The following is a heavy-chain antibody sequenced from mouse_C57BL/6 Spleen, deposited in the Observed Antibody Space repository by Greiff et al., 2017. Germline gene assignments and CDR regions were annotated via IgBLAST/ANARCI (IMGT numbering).Heavy chain of an antibody. CDR1: GYTFTSYW. Sequence: EVQRVESGTVLARPGASVKMSCKTSGYTFTSYWMHWVKQRPGQGLEWIGAIYPGNSDTSYNQKFKGKAKLTAVTSASTAYMELSSLTNEDSAVYYCTRSRVVDNGNYGYWGQGTTLTVSS. CDR2: IYPGNSDT. CDR3: TRSRVVDNGNYGY. V-gene: IGHV1-5*01. D-gene: IGHD2-1*01. J-gene: IGHJ2*01.